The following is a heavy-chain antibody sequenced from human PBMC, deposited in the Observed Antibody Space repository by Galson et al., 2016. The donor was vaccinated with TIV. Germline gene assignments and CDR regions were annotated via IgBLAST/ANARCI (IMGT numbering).Heavy chain of an antibody. CDR2: ISWNGGVV. V-gene: IGHV3-9*01. Sequence: SLRLSCAASGFTLDDYALHWVRQAPGKGLEWVSGISWNGGVVGSADSVKGRFTISRDNAKKPLYLQMNSLTTDDTAVYFCCKGSGDAPYYFYMDVWGEGTTVIVSS. J-gene: IGHJ6*03. CDR1: GFTLDDYA. CDR3: CKGSGDAPYYFYMDV. D-gene: IGHD2-21*01.